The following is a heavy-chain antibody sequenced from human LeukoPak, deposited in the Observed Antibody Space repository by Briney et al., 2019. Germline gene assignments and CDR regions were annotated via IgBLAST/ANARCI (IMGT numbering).Heavy chain of an antibody. V-gene: IGHV1-18*04. CDR2: ISAYNGNT. J-gene: IGHJ4*02. CDR3: ARAYSGSYSDFDY. Sequence: APVKVSCKASGYSFTSNYIHWVRQAPGQGLEWMGWISAYNGNTNYAQKLQGRVTMTTDTSTSTAYMELRSLRSDDTAVYYCARAYSGSYSDFDYWGQGTLVTVSS. CDR1: GYSFTSNY. D-gene: IGHD1-26*01.